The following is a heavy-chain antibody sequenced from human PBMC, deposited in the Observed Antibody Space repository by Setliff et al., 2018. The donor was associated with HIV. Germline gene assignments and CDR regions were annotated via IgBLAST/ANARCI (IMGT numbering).Heavy chain of an antibody. D-gene: IGHD5-12*01. Sequence: GGSLRLSCAASGFTFSNDWMHWVRQAPGKGLVWVSRVNSDGSSKTYADSVKDRFTISRDNAKNTLYLQMNSLRAEDTGVYYCHSGYDTEEQSYFDYWGQGTLVTVSS. CDR3: HSGYDTEEQSYFDY. CDR1: GFTFSNDW. V-gene: IGHV3-74*01. J-gene: IGHJ4*02. CDR2: VNSDGSSK.